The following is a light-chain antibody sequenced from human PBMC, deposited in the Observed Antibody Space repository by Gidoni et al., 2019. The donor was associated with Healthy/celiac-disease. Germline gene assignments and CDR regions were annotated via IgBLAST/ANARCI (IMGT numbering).Light chain of an antibody. CDR3: QQYNSYSKT. CDR2: DAS. J-gene: IGKJ1*01. CDR1: QSISSW. V-gene: IGKV1-5*01. Sequence: DIQMTQSPSTLSASVGDRVTITCRASQSISSWLAWYQQKPGKAPKLLIYDASSLESGVPSRFSGSGSGTEFTLTISSLQPDDFATYYCQQYNSYSKTFXXXTKVESK.